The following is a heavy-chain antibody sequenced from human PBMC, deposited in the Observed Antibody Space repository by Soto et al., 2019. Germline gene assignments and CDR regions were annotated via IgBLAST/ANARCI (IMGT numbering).Heavy chain of an antibody. D-gene: IGHD4-17*01. CDR3: ASVQNDYGDYHVPPNWFGP. CDR1: GFTFRSYA. J-gene: IGHJ5*02. CDR2: ISGSGGST. Sequence: PGGSMRLSCAASGFTFRSYAMSWVRQAPGKGLEWVSAISGSGGSTYYADSVKGRFTISRDNSKNTLYLQMNSLRAEDTAVYYCASVQNDYGDYHVPPNWFGPWGQGTLVTVSS. V-gene: IGHV3-23*01.